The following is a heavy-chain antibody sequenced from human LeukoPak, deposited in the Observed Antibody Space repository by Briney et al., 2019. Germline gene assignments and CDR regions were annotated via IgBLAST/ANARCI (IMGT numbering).Heavy chain of an antibody. CDR2: ISHDGSKK. J-gene: IGHJ5*02. V-gene: IGHV3-30-3*01. D-gene: IGHD4-11*01. CDR1: GFAFSSYN. CDR3: ATLHDH. Sequence: PGGSLRLSCAASGFAFSSYNIHWVRQAPGKGLEWVAAISHDGSKKYYGDSVKGRFTISRDNSKNTLYLQMNSLRGEDTAVYYCATLHDHWGQGTLVTVSS.